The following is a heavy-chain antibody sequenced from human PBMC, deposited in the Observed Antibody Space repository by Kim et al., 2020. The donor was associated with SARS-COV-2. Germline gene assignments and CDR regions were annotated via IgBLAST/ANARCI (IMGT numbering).Heavy chain of an antibody. CDR1: GGSFSGYY. J-gene: IGHJ4*02. V-gene: IGHV4-34*01. Sequence: SETLSLTCAVYGGSFSGYYWSWIRQPPGKGLEWIGEINHSGSTNYNPSLKSRVTISVDTSKNQFSLKLSSVTAADTAVYYCAMLTWLTPFDYWGQGTLVTVSS. D-gene: IGHD6-19*01. CDR3: AMLTWLTPFDY. CDR2: INHSGST.